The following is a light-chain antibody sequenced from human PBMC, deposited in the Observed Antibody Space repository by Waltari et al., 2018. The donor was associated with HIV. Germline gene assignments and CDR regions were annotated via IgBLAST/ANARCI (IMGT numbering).Light chain of an antibody. CDR1: SRDVGYSNY. J-gene: IGLJ1*01. CDR2: DVS. Sequence: QSALTQPASVSGSPGQSITLSCTGTSRDVGYSNYVSWYQQHPGKAPKRIIYDVSNRPSGVSNRFSGSKSGNTASLTISGLQTEDEADYYCSSYTSSSTRVFGTGTKVTVL. V-gene: IGLV2-14*01. CDR3: SSYTSSSTRV.